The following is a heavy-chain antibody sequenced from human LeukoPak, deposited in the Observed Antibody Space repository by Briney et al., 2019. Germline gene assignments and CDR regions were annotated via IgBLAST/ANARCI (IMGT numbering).Heavy chain of an antibody. CDR3: AKDRYSGLNTIDY. D-gene: IGHD6-13*01. Sequence: PGGSLRLSGAASGFTFSTYVMHWVRQAPGKGLEGVAVISYDGSYKFYADSVKGRFTISRDNSKSTLYLQMNSLRAEDTAVYYCAKDRYSGLNTIDYWGQGTLVTVSS. V-gene: IGHV3-30*18. J-gene: IGHJ4*02. CDR2: ISYDGSYK. CDR1: GFTFSTYV.